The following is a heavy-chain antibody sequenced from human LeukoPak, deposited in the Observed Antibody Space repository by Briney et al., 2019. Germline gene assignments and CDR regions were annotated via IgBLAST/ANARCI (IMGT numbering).Heavy chain of an antibody. V-gene: IGHV1-18*01. Sequence: ASVKVSYKVSGYTLTELCMHWVRQAPGQGLEWMGWISAYNGNTNYAQKLQGRVTMTTDTSTSTAYMELRSLRSDDTAVYYCARGGGSSSWYRGAFDIWGQGTMVTVSS. J-gene: IGHJ3*02. CDR1: GYTLTELC. CDR2: ISAYNGNT. CDR3: ARGGGSSSWYRGAFDI. D-gene: IGHD6-13*01.